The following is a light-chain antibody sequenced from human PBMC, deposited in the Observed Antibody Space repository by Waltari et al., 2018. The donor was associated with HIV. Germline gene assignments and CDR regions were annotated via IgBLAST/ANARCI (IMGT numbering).Light chain of an antibody. CDR1: QATRIY. Sequence: DIQMTQSPSSLSASLGDSVTITCRESQATRIYLAWYQQKPGQVPKLLIYASSTLHSGVPCRVSGSGYGTDFTLTISNFQPEDVANYYCQRYSNVPWTFGQGTRVEL. CDR3: QRYSNVPWT. CDR2: ASS. V-gene: IGKV1-27*01. J-gene: IGKJ1*01.